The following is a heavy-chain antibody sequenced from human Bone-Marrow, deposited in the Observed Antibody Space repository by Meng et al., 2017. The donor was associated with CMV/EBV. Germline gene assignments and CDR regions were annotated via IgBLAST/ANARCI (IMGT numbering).Heavy chain of an antibody. Sequence: SETLSLTCTVSGGSISSSNYFWGWIRQPPGKGLEWIGSIYYSGSTYYNPSLKSRVTISVDTSKNQFSLKLSSVTAADTAVYYCARLSWGLRGYWGQGSLVTVSS. J-gene: IGHJ4*02. CDR2: IYYSGST. CDR1: GGSISSSNYF. CDR3: ARLSWGLRGY. V-gene: IGHV4-39*01. D-gene: IGHD6-13*01.